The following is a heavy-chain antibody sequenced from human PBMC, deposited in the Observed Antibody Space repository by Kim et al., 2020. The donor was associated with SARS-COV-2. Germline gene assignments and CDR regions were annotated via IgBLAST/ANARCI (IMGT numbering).Heavy chain of an antibody. J-gene: IGHJ4*02. CDR3: ARGLTILELLFYFDY. Sequence: ASVKVSCKASGYTFTGYYMHWVRQAPGQGLEWMGWINPNSGGTNYAQKFQGRVTMTRDTSISTAYMELSRLRSDDTAVYYCARGLTILELLFYFDYWGQGTLVTVSS. CDR2: INPNSGGT. V-gene: IGHV1-2*02. CDR1: GYTFTGYY. D-gene: IGHD1-7*01.